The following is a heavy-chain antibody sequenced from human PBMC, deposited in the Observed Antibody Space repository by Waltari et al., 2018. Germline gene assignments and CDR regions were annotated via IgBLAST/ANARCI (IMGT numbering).Heavy chain of an antibody. CDR2: MYYSGST. V-gene: IGHV4-39*01. CDR1: GDSISKTNYY. CDR3: ARHLEGTTRGSLYYFDY. Sequence: QLQLQESGPGLVKPSETLSLTCNVPGDSISKTNYYWGWIRQPPGKGLEWIVSMYYSGSTYYNPSLKSRVTMSVDTSKNQFSLHLTSLTAADTALYYCARHLEGTTRGSLYYFDYWGQGLLVTVSS. J-gene: IGHJ4*02. D-gene: IGHD1-7*01.